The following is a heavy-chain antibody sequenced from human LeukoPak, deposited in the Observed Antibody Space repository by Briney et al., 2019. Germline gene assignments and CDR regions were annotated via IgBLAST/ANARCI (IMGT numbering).Heavy chain of an antibody. CDR3: AKGLLFSSSWYLDY. D-gene: IGHD6-13*01. CDR1: GFTFSSYA. V-gene: IGHV3-23*01. J-gene: IGHJ4*02. CDR2: ISGSGGST. Sequence: GGSLRLSCAASGFTFSSYAMSWVRQAPGKGLEWASAISGSGGSTYYADSVKGRFTISRDNSKNTLYLQMNSLRAEDTAVYYCAKGLLFSSSWYLDYWGQGTLVTVSS.